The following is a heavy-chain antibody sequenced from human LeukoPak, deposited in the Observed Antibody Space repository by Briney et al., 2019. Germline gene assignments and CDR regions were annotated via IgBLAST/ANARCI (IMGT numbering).Heavy chain of an antibody. J-gene: IGHJ6*02. CDR1: GFTFSSYW. CDR3: ARRAPSFLTGSTNGNGMDV. Sequence: GGSLRLSCAASGFTFSSYWMSWVRQAPGKGLEWVANIRKVGSEKYYVDSVKGRFTISRDNAKNSLYLQMNSMRAEDTAVYYCARRAPSFLTGSTNGNGMDVWGQGTTVTVSS. D-gene: IGHD3-9*01. CDR2: IRKVGSEK. V-gene: IGHV3-7*01.